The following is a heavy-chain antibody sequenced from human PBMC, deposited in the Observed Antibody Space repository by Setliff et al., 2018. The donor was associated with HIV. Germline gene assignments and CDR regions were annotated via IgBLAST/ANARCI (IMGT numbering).Heavy chain of an antibody. Sequence: ASVKVSCKASGYTFTGYYMHWVRQAPGQGLEWMGWINPNNGGTNYAQKFQGRVTMTRDTSISTAYMDLRSLISDDTAVYYCARDLLPYYYDSKWTFDPWGQGTLVTVSS. CDR2: INPNNGGT. CDR1: GYTFTGYY. J-gene: IGHJ5*02. CDR3: ARDLLPYYYDSKWTFDP. D-gene: IGHD3-22*01. V-gene: IGHV1-2*02.